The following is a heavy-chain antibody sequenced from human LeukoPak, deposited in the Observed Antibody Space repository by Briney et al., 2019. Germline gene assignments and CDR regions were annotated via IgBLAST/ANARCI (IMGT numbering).Heavy chain of an antibody. CDR1: GGSISSGSYY. CDR2: IYTSGST. V-gene: IGHV4-61*02. CDR3: ARHRPYSSGWSQGYWFDP. J-gene: IGHJ5*02. D-gene: IGHD6-19*01. Sequence: PSETLSLTCTVSGGSISSGSYYWSWIRQPAGKGLEWIGRIYTSGSTNYNPSLKSRVTISVDTSKNQFSLKLSSVTAADTAVYYCARHRPYSSGWSQGYWFDPWGQGTLVTVSS.